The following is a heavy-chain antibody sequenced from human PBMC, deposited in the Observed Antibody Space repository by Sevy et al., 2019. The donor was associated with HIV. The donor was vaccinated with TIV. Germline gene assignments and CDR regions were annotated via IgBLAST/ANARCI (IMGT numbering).Heavy chain of an antibody. CDR3: ARDLQKGPMAFDI. J-gene: IGHJ3*02. V-gene: IGHV3-21*01. CDR1: GFTFSSYS. CDR2: ISSSSSYI. Sequence: GGSLRLSCAASGFTFSSYSMNWVRQAPGKGLEWVSSISSSSSYIYYADSVKGRFTISRDNAKNSLYLQMNSLRAEDTAVYYCARDLQKGPMAFDIWCQGTMVTVSS.